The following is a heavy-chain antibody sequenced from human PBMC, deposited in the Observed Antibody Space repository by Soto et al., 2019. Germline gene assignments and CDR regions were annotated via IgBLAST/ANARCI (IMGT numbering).Heavy chain of an antibody. Sequence: QVQLVQSGAEVKKPGASVKVSCKASGYTFSDSYVHWVRQAPGQGLEWMGWSNPNSGGTYYPQKFRGRVTMTGDTSTDTAYMELTSLRSDDTAVYFCARGRGIVALGHSSSLDYWGQGTLVSVSS. J-gene: IGHJ4*02. CDR2: SNPNSGGT. CDR1: GYTFSDSY. CDR3: ARGRGIVALGHSSSLDY. V-gene: IGHV1-2*02. D-gene: IGHD6-6*01.